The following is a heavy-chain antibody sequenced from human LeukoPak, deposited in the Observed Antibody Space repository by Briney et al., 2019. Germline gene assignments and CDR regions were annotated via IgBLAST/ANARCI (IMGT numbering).Heavy chain of an antibody. CDR2: ISSSGSTI. J-gene: IGHJ4*02. V-gene: IGHV3-48*03. CDR3: ARAGEQWLGPFFDY. CDR1: GFTFSSYE. D-gene: IGHD6-19*01. Sequence: GGSLRLSCAASGFTFSSYEMNWVRQAPGKGLEWVSYISSSGSTIYYADSVKGRFTISRDNAKNSLYLQMNGLRAEDTAVYYCARAGEQWLGPFFDYWGQGTLVTVSS.